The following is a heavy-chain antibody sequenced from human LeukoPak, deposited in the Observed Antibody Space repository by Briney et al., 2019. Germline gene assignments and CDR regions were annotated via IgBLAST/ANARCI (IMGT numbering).Heavy chain of an antibody. CDR1: GFTFSSYG. Sequence: GGSLRLSCAASGFTFSSYGMHWVRQAPGKGLEWVAVISYDGSNKYYADSVKGRFTISRDNSKNTLYLQMNSLRAEDADVYYCANSGGLGGGSYYWGQGTLVTVSS. J-gene: IGHJ4*02. CDR3: ANSGGLGGGSYY. D-gene: IGHD2-15*01. CDR2: ISYDGSNK. V-gene: IGHV3-30*18.